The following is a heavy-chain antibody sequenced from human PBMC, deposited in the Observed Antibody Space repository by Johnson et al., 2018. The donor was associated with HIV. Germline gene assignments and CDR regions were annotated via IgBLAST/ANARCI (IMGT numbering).Heavy chain of an antibody. V-gene: IGHV3-66*01. D-gene: IGHD5-18*01. J-gene: IGHJ3*02. Sequence: MQLVESGGGLVQPGGSLRLSCAASGFTVSSNYMSWVRQAPGKGLEWVSVIYSGGSTYYADSVRGRFTISRDNSRNTLYLQMSSLRVEDTAMYYCARARVGYSFAGWGTDAFDIWGQGTMVTVSS. CDR3: ARARVGYSFAGWGTDAFDI. CDR2: IYSGGST. CDR1: GFTVSSNY.